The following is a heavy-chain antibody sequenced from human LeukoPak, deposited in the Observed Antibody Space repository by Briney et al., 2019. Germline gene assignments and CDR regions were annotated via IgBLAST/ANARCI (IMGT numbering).Heavy chain of an antibody. CDR1: GGTFSSYA. CDR2: IIPIFGTA. Sequence: SVKVSCKASGGTFSSYAISWVRQAPGQGLEWMGGIIPIFGTANYAQKFQGRVTITADKSTSTAYMELSSLRSEDTAVYYCGGGAALQLWFSYWGQGTLVTVSS. D-gene: IGHD5-18*01. J-gene: IGHJ4*02. CDR3: GGGAALQLWFSY. V-gene: IGHV1-69*06.